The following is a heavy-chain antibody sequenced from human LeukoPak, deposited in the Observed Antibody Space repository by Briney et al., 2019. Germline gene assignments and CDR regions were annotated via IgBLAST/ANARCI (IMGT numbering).Heavy chain of an antibody. CDR3: ARDFWPEDLPFDY. V-gene: IGHV3-33*01. CDR1: GFTFSSYG. D-gene: IGHD3/OR15-3a*01. Sequence: PGRSLRLSCAASGFTFSSYGMHWVRQAPGKGLEWVAVIWYDGSNKYYADSVKGRFTISRDNSKNTLYLQMNSLRAEDTAVYYCARDFWPEDLPFDYWGQGTLVTVSS. CDR2: IWYDGSNK. J-gene: IGHJ4*02.